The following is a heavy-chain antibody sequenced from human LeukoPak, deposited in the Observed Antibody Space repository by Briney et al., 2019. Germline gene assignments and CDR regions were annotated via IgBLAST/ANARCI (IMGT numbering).Heavy chain of an antibody. J-gene: IGHJ3*02. D-gene: IGHD2-2*01. V-gene: IGHV1-69*04. CDR3: ASQVGRLCSSTSCSDAFDI. Sequence: SVKVSCKASGYTFTSYDINWVRQAPGQGLEWMGRIIPILGIANYAQKFQGRVTITADKSTSTAYMELSSLRSEDTAVYYCASQVGRLCSSTSCSDAFDIWGQGTMVTVSS. CDR1: GYTFTSYD. CDR2: IIPILGIA.